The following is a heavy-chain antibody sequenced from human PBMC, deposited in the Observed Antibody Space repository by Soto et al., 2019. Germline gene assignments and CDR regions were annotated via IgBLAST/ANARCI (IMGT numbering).Heavy chain of an antibody. CDR2: IFPRDSDT. J-gene: IGHJ6*02. CDR3: ARTPLNRPIYYYGMDV. V-gene: IGHV5-51*01. Sequence: PGESLKISCQGSGYYFSQHWVAWVRQMPGKGLEWMGNIFPRDSDTRYSPSFEGQVTISADKSTSTAYLQWSSLKASDTAMYYCARTPLNRPIYYYGMDVWGQGTTVTVSS. CDR1: GYYFSQHW.